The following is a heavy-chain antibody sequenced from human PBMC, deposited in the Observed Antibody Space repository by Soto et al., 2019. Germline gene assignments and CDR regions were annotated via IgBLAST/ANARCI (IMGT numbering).Heavy chain of an antibody. J-gene: IGHJ3*02. CDR2: ISAYNGNT. CDR1: GYTFTSYG. D-gene: IGHD2-8*01. CDR3: ARVVDIVLMVSDAFDI. V-gene: IGHV1-18*01. Sequence: QVQLVQSGAEVKKPGASVKVSCKASGYTFTSYGISWVRQAPGQGLEWMGWISAYNGNTNYAQKLQGRVTMTTDTSTSAAYMELRSLGSDDTAVYYCARVVDIVLMVSDAFDIWGQGTMVTVSS.